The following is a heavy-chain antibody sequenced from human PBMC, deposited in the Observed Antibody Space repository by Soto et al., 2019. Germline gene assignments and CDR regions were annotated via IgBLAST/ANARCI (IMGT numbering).Heavy chain of an antibody. J-gene: IGHJ6*02. Sequence: PSETLSLTCTVSGGSISSSSYYWGWIRQPPGKGLEWIGSIYYSGSTYYNPSLKSRVTISVDTSKNQFSLKLSSVTAADTAVYYCVRQSPSIWVGAFWYYYYGMDVWGQGTTVTVSS. CDR1: GGSISSSSYY. CDR2: IYYSGST. V-gene: IGHV4-39*01. CDR3: VRQSPSIWVGAFWYYYYGMDV. D-gene: IGHD2-21*01.